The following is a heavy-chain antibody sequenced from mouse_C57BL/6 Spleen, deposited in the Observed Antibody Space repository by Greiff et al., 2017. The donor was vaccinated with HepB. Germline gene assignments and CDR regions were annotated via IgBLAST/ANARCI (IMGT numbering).Heavy chain of an antibody. J-gene: IGHJ4*01. Sequence: QVHVKQPGAELVMPGASVKLSCKASGYTFTSYWMHWVKQRPGQGLEWIGEIDPSDSYTNYNQKFKGKSTLTVDKSSSTAYMQLSSLTSEDSAVYYCARGDGRGDYAMDYWGQGTSVTVSS. D-gene: IGHD1-1*01. CDR1: GYTFTSYW. V-gene: IGHV1-69*01. CDR3: ARGDGRGDYAMDY. CDR2: IDPSDSYT.